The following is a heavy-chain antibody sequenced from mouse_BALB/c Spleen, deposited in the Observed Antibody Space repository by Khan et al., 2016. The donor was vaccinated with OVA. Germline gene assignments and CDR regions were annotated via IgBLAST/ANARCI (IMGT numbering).Heavy chain of an antibody. Sequence: EVKLVESGGDLVKPGGSLKLSCAASGFTFSSYSMSWVRQTPDQRLEWVASISSGGDYTYYPDSVQGRFTISRDNATNTLYLQMSDLKSEDTAVYCGAEQLTGSFAYWGRGNLVTVSA. J-gene: IGHJ3*01. CDR1: GFTFSSYS. CDR2: ISSGGDYT. D-gene: IGHD4-1*01. V-gene: IGHV5-6*01. CDR3: AEQLTGSFAY.